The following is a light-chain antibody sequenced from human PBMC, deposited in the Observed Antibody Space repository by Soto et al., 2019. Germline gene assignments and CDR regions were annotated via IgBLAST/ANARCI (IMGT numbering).Light chain of an antibody. CDR3: QSADSSGTYVV. CDR1: ALSKQY. CDR2: KDT. Sequence: ELTQPPSVSVSPGQTARITCSGDALSKQYAYWYQQKPGQAPVLVIYKDTERPSGIPERFSGSSSGTTVTLTISGVQAEDEADYYCQSADSSGTYVVFGGGTKLTVL. V-gene: IGLV3-25*03. J-gene: IGLJ2*01.